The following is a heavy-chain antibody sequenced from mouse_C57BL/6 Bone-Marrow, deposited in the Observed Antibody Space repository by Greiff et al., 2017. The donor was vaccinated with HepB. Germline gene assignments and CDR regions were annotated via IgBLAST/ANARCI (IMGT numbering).Heavy chain of an antibody. D-gene: IGHD2-4*01. CDR3: AAEGKNDYDEGDYFDY. J-gene: IGHJ2*01. CDR1: GYTFTGYW. Sequence: LEESGAELMKPGASVKLSCKATGYTFTGYWLEWVKQRPGHGLEWIGEILPGSGSTNYNEKFKGKATFTADTSSNTAYMQLSSLTTEDSAIYYCAAEGKNDYDEGDYFDYWGQGTTLTVSS. V-gene: IGHV1-9*01. CDR2: ILPGSGST.